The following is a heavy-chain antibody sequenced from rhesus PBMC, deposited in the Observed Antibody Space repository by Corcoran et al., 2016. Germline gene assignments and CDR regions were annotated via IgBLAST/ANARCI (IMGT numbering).Heavy chain of an antibody. CDR2: IYGSGSST. CDR3: ASGGEAATGY. J-gene: IGHJ4*01. Sequence: QVQLQESGPGLVKPSETLSLTCAVSGGSISSSYWSWIRQAPGKGLEWIGYIYGSGSSTNPTPSLKSRFTLSVDPSKNQLSLKLSSVTAADTAVYYCASGGEAATGYWGQGVLVTVSS. CDR1: GGSISSSY. D-gene: IGHD6-19*01. V-gene: IGHV4-169*02.